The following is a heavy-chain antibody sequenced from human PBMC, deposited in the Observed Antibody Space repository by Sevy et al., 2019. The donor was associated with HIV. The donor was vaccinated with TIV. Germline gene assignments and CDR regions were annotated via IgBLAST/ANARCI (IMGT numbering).Heavy chain of an antibody. V-gene: IGHV4-38-2*01. CDR1: DYSVTSGYY. J-gene: IGHJ4*02. Sequence: SETLSLTRAVSDYSVTSGYYSGWIRQPPGKGLEWIGSFYHTWTTYYNPSLKSRVTISVDTSKNQFSLKLSSVTAADTAIYYCVYTLAGYKVDYWGQGTLVTVSS. CDR2: FYHTWTT. CDR3: VYTLAGYKVDY. D-gene: IGHD2-2*02.